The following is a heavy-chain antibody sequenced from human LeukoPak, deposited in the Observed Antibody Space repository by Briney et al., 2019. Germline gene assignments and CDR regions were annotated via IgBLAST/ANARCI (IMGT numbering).Heavy chain of an antibody. Sequence: GASEKVSCKASGYTFTSYDINWVRQAPGQGLEWMGWMNPNSGNTGYAQKFQGRVTMTRNTSISTAYMELSSLRSEDTAVYYCARGWAHRNTAMPYWGQGTLVTVSS. J-gene: IGHJ4*02. CDR3: ARGWAHRNTAMPY. CDR1: GYTFTSYD. CDR2: MNPNSGNT. V-gene: IGHV1-8*01. D-gene: IGHD5-18*01.